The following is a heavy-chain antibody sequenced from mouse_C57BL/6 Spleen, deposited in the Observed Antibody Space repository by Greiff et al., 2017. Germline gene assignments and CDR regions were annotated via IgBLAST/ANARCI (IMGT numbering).Heavy chain of an antibody. Sequence: EVQLQESEPELVKPGASVKIPCKASGYTFTDYNMDWVKQSHGKSLEWIGDINPNNGGTIYNQKFKGKATLTVDKSSSTAYMELRSLTSEDTAVYYCARFEGMGFAYWGQGTLVTVSA. D-gene: IGHD3-3*01. CDR2: INPNNGGT. V-gene: IGHV1-18*01. J-gene: IGHJ3*01. CDR1: GYTFTDYN. CDR3: ARFEGMGFAY.